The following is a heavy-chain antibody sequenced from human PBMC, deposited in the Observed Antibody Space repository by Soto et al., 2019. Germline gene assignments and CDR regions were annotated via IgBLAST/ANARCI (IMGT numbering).Heavy chain of an antibody. J-gene: IGHJ4*02. V-gene: IGHV4-30-4*01. CDR1: GGSISSGDYY. D-gene: IGHD2-8*01. CDR2: IYYSGST. Sequence: SETLSLTCTVSGGSISSGDYYWSWIRQPPGKGLEWIGYIYYSGSTYYNPSLKSRVTISVDTSKNQFSLKLSSVTAADTAVYYCATTYCTNGVCSIFEYWGQGTLVTVSS. CDR3: ATTYCTNGVCSIFEY.